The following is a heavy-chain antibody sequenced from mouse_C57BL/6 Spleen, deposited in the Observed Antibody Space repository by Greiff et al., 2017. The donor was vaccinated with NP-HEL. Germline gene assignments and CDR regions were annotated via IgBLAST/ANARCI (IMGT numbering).Heavy chain of an antibody. CDR3: ARGTDGSSLGGY. D-gene: IGHD1-1*01. CDR1: GYTFTSYW. J-gene: IGHJ2*01. V-gene: IGHV1-64*01. Sequence: QVQLQQPGAELVKPGASVKLSCKASGYTFTSYWMHWVKQRPGQGLEWIGMIHPNSGSTNYNEKFKSKATLTVDKSYSTDYLQLSSLTSEDSAVYYCARGTDGSSLGGYWGQGTTLTVSS. CDR2: IHPNSGST.